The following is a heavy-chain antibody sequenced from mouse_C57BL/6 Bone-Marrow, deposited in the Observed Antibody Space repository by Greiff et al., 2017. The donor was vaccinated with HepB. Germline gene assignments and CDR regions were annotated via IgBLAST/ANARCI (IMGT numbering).Heavy chain of an antibody. J-gene: IGHJ4*01. CDR3: AKKGGDYDYGGYAMDY. Sequence: QVQLQQSGPGLVQPSQSLSITCTVSGFSLTSYGVHWVRQFPGKGLEWLGVIWRGGSTDYNAAFMSRLSITKDNSKSQVFFKMNSLQADDTAIYYCAKKGGDYDYGGYAMDYWGQGTSVTVSS. CDR1: GFSLTSYG. CDR2: IWRGGST. D-gene: IGHD2-4*01. V-gene: IGHV2-5*01.